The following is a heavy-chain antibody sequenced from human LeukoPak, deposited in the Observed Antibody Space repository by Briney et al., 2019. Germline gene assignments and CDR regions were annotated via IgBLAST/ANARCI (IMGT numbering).Heavy chain of an antibody. D-gene: IGHD6-19*01. V-gene: IGHV4-59*12. CDR3: ASSGWYEGGID. Sequence: SETLFLTCTVSGGSISSYYWSWIRQPPGKGLEWIGYIYYSGSTNYNPSLKSRVTISVDTSKNQFSLKLSSVTAADTAVYYCASSGWYEGGIDWGQGTLVTVSS. CDR1: GGSISSYY. J-gene: IGHJ4*02. CDR2: IYYSGST.